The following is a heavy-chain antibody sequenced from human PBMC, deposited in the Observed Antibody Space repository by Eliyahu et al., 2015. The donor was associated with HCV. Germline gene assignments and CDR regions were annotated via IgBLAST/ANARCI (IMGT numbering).Heavy chain of an antibody. CDR2: INHSGST. J-gene: IGHJ4*02. D-gene: IGHD4-23*01. CDR3: ARGGLRWSQALGY. Sequence: QVXLQQWGAGLXKPSXTLSLTCAVYGXSFSGYYWSWIRQPPGKGLEWIGEINHSGSTNYNPSLKSRVTISVDTSKNQFSLKLSSVTAADTAVYYCARGGLRWSQALGYWGQGTLVTVSS. V-gene: IGHV4-34*01. CDR1: GXSFSGYY.